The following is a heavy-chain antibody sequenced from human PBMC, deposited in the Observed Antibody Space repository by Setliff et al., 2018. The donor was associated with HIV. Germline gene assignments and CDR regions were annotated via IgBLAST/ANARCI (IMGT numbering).Heavy chain of an antibody. J-gene: IGHJ4*01. Sequence: PSETLSLTCSVSSGSMTGHYWTWVRQPPGKGLEWIGYLHSLGSSRVSDTPNYSPSLKSRITISLDQSKRQFSLTMTSVTAADPAVYYCARGLSSQTYWGTRPLGLDYWGQGSLVTVSS. D-gene: IGHD2-2*01. V-gene: IGHV4-4*08. CDR3: ARGLSSQTYWGTRPLGLDY. CDR2: LHSLGSSRVSDTP. CDR1: SGSMTGHY.